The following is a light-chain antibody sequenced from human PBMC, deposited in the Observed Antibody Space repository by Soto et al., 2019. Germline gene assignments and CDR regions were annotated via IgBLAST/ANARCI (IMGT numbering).Light chain of an antibody. CDR3: QQYNSYST. J-gene: IGKJ1*01. CDR2: DAS. V-gene: IGKV1-5*01. Sequence: DIQMTQSPSTLSASVGDRVTITCRASQSISSWLAWYQQKPGKAPKLLIYDASSLESGVPSRFSGSGSGTDFTLTISSLPPDDFATYYCQQYNSYSTFGQGTKVEIK. CDR1: QSISSW.